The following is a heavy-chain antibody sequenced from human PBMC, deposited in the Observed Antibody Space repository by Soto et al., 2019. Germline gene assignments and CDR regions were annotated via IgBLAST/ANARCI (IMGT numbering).Heavy chain of an antibody. J-gene: IGHJ6*02. D-gene: IGHD6-19*01. V-gene: IGHV3-21*01. CDR2: ISSSSSYI. CDR3: ARDIGIFGIAVAIYYYHGMDV. CDR1: GFTFSSYS. Sequence: GGSLRLSCAASGFTFSSYSMNWVRQAPGKGLEWVSSISSSSSYIYYADSVKGRFTISRDNAKNSLYLQMNSLRAEDTAVYYCARDIGIFGIAVAIYYYHGMDVWGQGTTATGS.